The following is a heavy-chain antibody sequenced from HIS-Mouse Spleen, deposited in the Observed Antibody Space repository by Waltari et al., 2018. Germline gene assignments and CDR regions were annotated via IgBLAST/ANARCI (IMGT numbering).Heavy chain of an antibody. J-gene: IGHJ2*01. CDR3: AREIPYSSSWYDWYFDL. CDR2: IYYSGST. CDR1: GGSISSSSYY. V-gene: IGHV4-39*07. Sequence: QLQLQESGPGLVKPSETRSLTCIVSGGSISSSSYYWGWIRQPPGKGLEWIGSIYYSGSTYYNPSLKSRVTISVDTSKNQFSLKLSSVTAADTAVYYCAREIPYSSSWYDWYFDLWGRGTLVTVSS. D-gene: IGHD6-13*01.